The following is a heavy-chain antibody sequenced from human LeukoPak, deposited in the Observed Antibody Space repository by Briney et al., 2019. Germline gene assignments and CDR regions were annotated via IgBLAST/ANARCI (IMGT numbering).Heavy chain of an antibody. V-gene: IGHV3-15*01. Sequence: GGSLRLSCAAYGFTFRNTWMSWVRQTPGKGLGWVGRIRSIIDGGTTEYAAPVKGRFSVSRDDSKNTLYLQMNSLKTDDTAVYYCTTGSYYSTGAFDIWGLGTMVTVSP. CDR2: IRSIIDGGTT. J-gene: IGHJ3*02. CDR1: GFTFRNTW. CDR3: TTGSYYSTGAFDI. D-gene: IGHD1-26*01.